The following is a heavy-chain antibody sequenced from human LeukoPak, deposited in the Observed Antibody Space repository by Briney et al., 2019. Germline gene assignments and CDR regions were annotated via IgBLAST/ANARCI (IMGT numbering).Heavy chain of an antibody. D-gene: IGHD1-14*01. J-gene: IGHJ4*02. Sequence: GGSLRLSCAASGFTFSSYAMSWVRQAPGKGLEWVTVLYSDGNTKYADSVQGRFTISRDNSKNTLYLEMNSLSPDDTAVYYCARGVEPLAANTLAYWGQGTLVTVSS. CDR2: LYSDGNT. CDR1: GFTFSSYA. V-gene: IGHV3-23*03. CDR3: ARGVEPLAANTLAY.